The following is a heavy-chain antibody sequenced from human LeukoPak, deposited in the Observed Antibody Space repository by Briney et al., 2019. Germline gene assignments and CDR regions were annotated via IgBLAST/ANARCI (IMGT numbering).Heavy chain of an antibody. CDR3: ARDVRDIVLMVYAKGGLDY. CDR1: GYTFTSYG. Sequence: ASVKVSCMASGYTFTSYGISWVRQAPGQGLEWMGWISAYNGNTNYAQKLQGRVTMTTDTSTSTAYMELRSLRSDDTAVYYCARDVRDIVLMVYAKGGLDYWGQGTLVTVSS. J-gene: IGHJ4*02. D-gene: IGHD2-8*01. V-gene: IGHV1-18*01. CDR2: ISAYNGNT.